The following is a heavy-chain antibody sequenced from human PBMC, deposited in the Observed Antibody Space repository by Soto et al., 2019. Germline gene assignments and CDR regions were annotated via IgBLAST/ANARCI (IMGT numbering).Heavy chain of an antibody. CDR1: CDSVTSGSIY. CDR2: VHYTGST. J-gene: IGHJ6*02. V-gene: IGHV4-61*03. D-gene: IGHD3-3*01. CDR3: ARDRVNFGVVLADLYQYGMEV. Sequence: QVQLQESGTGLVKPSETLSLTCTVYCDSVTSGSIYWSWIRQPPGKGLEWIGYVHYTGSTTYNPSLKSRVAISVDTSRNHFSLTLSSLTAADTAVYYCARDRVNFGVVLADLYQYGMEVWGQGTTVTVSS.